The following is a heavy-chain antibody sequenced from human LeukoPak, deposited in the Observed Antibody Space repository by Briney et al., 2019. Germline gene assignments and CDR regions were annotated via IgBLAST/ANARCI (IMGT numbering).Heavy chain of an antibody. Sequence: PGGSLRLSCAASGFTFSSYAMSWVRQAPGKGLEWVSAISGSGRSTYYADSVKGRFTISRDNSKNTLYLQMNSLRAEDTAVYYCAKDTARGVIAYYFDYWGQGTLVTVSS. CDR2: ISGSGRST. J-gene: IGHJ4*02. V-gene: IGHV3-23*01. CDR3: AKDTARGVIAYYFDY. CDR1: GFTFSSYA. D-gene: IGHD3-10*01.